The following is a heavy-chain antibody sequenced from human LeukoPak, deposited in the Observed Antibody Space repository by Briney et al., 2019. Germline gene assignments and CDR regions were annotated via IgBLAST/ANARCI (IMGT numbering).Heavy chain of an antibody. J-gene: IGHJ4*02. Sequence: SETLSLTCTVSGGSISSYYWSWIRQPPGKGLEWIGYIYYSGSTNYNPSLKSRVTISVDTSKNQFSLKLSSVTAADTAVYYCASTKFYDTSGSFPYWGQGTLVTVSS. D-gene: IGHD3-22*01. CDR1: GGSISSYY. CDR2: IYYSGST. CDR3: ASTKFYDTSGSFPY. V-gene: IGHV4-59*01.